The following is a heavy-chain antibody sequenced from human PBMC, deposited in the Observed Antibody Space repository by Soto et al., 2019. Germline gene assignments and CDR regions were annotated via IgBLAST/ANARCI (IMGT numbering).Heavy chain of an antibody. CDR2: IGGRTSTT. CDR3: ARDPFNGWYVKLFDE. CDR1: GFSFSTSP. D-gene: IGHD6-19*01. J-gene: IGHJ4*02. Sequence: EVQLVESGGGLVQPGGSLRLSCAASGFSFSTSPMHWVRQAPGKGLEWVSYIGGRTSTTYYSDSVKGRFTSSRDNSRNTLYLQLNSLRDDDTALYSCARDPFNGWYVKLFDEWGQGTLVTVSS. V-gene: IGHV3-48*02.